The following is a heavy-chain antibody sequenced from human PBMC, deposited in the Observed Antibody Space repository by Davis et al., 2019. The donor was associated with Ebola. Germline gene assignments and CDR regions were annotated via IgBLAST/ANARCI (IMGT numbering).Heavy chain of an antibody. J-gene: IGHJ2*01. CDR2: ISYDGSNE. CDR3: VAQFGSSLYSWYFDL. Sequence: GESLKISCAASGFTFRQYGMHWVRQAPGKGLEWMTFISYDGSNEYYTESVKGRFTISRDNSKDTLYLQLNTLRPEDTAVYYCVAQFGSSLYSWYFDLWGRGTLVTVSS. V-gene: IGHV3-30*03. CDR1: GFTFRQYG. D-gene: IGHD6-13*01.